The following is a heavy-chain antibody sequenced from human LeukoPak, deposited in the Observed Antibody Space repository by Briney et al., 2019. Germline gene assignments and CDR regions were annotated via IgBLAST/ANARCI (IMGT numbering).Heavy chain of an antibody. D-gene: IGHD6-25*01. CDR3: ARAAISGYDY. Sequence: GASVKVSCKASGYTFTSYYMHGGRQPLGQGLEWMGIINPSGGSTSYAQKFQGRVTMTRDTSTGTVYMELSSLRSEDTAVYYCARAAISGYDYWGQGTLVTVSS. CDR1: GYTFTSYY. J-gene: IGHJ4*02. V-gene: IGHV1-46*01. CDR2: INPSGGST.